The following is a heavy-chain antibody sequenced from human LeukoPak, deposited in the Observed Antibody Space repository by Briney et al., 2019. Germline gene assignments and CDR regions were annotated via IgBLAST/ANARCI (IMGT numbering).Heavy chain of an antibody. J-gene: IGHJ3*02. D-gene: IGHD3-3*01. V-gene: IGHV4-39*01. CDR2: IYYSGST. CDR1: GGSISSSSYY. Sequence: PSETLSLTCTVSGGSISSSSYYWGWIRQPPGKGLEWIGSIYYSGSTYYNPSLKSRVTISVDTSKNQFSLKLSSVTAADTAVYYCARATGRAFWSGSFDAFDIWGQGTMVTVSS. CDR3: ARATGRAFWSGSFDAFDI.